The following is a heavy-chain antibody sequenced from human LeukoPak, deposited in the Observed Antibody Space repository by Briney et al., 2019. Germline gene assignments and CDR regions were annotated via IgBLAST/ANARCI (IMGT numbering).Heavy chain of an antibody. CDR3: ARAFPAARDYYYYMDV. D-gene: IGHD6-6*01. V-gene: IGHV4-39*07. Sequence: SETLSLTCTVSGGSISSSSYYWGWIRQPPGKGLEWIGSIYYSGSTYYNPSLKSRVTISVDTSKNQFSLKLSSVTAADTAVYYCARAFPAARDYYYYMDVWGKGTTVTISS. CDR2: IYYSGST. CDR1: GGSISSSSYY. J-gene: IGHJ6*03.